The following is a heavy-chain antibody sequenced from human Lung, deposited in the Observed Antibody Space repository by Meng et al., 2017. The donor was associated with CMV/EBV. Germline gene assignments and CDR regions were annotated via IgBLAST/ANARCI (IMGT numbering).Heavy chain of an antibody. CDR2: IKGDGTEE. D-gene: IGHD3-3*01. CDR3: RTGDYYRD. CDR1: GFNFGNFW. J-gene: IGHJ4*01. V-gene: IGHV3-7*03. Sequence: GESLKISCEASGFNFGNFWMNWVRQAPGKGLEWVANIKGDGTEEYYVDSVKGRFTISRDNAKNSLYLQMNSLRVEDTALYYFRTGDYYRDWGHGTLVTVYS.